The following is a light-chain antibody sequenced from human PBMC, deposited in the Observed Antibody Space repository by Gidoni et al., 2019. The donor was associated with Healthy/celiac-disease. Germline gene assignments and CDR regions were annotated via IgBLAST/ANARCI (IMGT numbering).Light chain of an antibody. V-gene: IGLV1-40*01. Sequence: QSVLTQPPSVSGAPGQRVTISCTGSSSNIGAGYDVHWYQQLPGTAPKPLIYGNSNRPSGVPDRFSGSKSGTSASLAITGLQAEDEADYYCQSYDSSLSGWDVVFGGGTKLTVL. J-gene: IGLJ2*01. CDR2: GNS. CDR3: QSYDSSLSGWDVV. CDR1: SSNIGAGYD.